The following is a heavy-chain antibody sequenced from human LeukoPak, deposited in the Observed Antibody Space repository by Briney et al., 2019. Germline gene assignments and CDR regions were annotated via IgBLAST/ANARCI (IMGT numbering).Heavy chain of an antibody. CDR1: GYTFSDHY. J-gene: IGHJ5*02. Sequence: ASVKVSCKASGYTFSDHYMHWVRQAPGQGLEWMGYINPRTGATYYAENFQGRVTMTRDTSINTAYLEMRFDDTAMYYCARAGRSLQMSVWFDPRGPGTLVIVSS. CDR3: ARAGRSLQMSVWFDP. CDR2: INPRTGAT. V-gene: IGHV1-2*02. D-gene: IGHD1-26*01.